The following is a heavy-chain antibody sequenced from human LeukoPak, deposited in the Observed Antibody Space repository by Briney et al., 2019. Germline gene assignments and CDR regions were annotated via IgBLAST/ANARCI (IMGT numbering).Heavy chain of an antibody. V-gene: IGHV3-73*01. D-gene: IGHD2-2*01. CDR3: TVLPAALHFDY. CDR1: GFTFSGSA. J-gene: IGHJ4*02. Sequence: GGSLKLSCAASGFTFSGSAMHWVRQASGKGLEWVGRIRSKANSYATAYAASVKGRFTISRDGSKNTAYLQMNSLKTEDTAVYYCTVLPAALHFDYWGQGTLVTVSS. CDR2: IRSKANSYAT.